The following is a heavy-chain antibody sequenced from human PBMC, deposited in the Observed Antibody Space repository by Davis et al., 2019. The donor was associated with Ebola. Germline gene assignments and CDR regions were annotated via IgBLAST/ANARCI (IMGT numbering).Heavy chain of an antibody. CDR2: IIPIFGTA. D-gene: IGHD2-2*01. CDR1: GYTFTSYG. Sequence: SVKVSCKASGYTFTSYGISWVRQAPGQGLEWMGGIIPIFGTANYAQKFQGRVTITADKSTSTAYMELSSLRSEDTAVYYCARECPFIVVVPAAKNWFDPWGQGTLVTVSS. CDR3: ARECPFIVVVPAAKNWFDP. V-gene: IGHV1-69*06. J-gene: IGHJ5*02.